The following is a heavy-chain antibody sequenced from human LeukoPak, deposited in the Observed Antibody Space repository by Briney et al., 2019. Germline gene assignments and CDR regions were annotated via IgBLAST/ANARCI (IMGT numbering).Heavy chain of an antibody. J-gene: IGHJ4*02. CDR2: IYNSGST. V-gene: IGHV4-4*08. CDR1: GGSISGSY. D-gene: IGHD3-10*01. Sequence: SETLSLTCTVSGGSISGSYWSWIRQPPGKGLEWIGYIYNSGSTNYNPSLKSRVAISVDTSKNQFSLKLSSATAADTAVYYCARDFGSFCDYWGQGTLVTVSS. CDR3: ARDFGSFCDY.